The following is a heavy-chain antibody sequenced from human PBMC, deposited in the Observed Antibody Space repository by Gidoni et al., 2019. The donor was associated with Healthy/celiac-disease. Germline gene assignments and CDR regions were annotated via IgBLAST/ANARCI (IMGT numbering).Heavy chain of an antibody. CDR3: ARAIAVAGRDYFDY. D-gene: IGHD6-19*01. V-gene: IGHV4-59*01. CDR1: GGSLSSYY. Sequence: QVQLQESGPGLVKPSETLSLTCTVSGGSLSSYYWSWIRPPPGKGLEWIGYIYYSGSTNYNPSLKSRVTISVDTSKNQFSLKLSSVTAADTAVYYCARAIAVAGRDYFDYWGQGTLVTVSS. J-gene: IGHJ4*02. CDR2: IYYSGST.